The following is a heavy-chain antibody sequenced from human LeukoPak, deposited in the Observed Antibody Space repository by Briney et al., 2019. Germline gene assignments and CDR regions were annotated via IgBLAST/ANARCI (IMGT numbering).Heavy chain of an antibody. V-gene: IGHV3-23*01. D-gene: IGHD6-6*01. CDR3: ARDLGIAARPVFDQ. J-gene: IGHJ4*02. CDR2: FSGSGGNT. Sequence: GGSLRLSCAASGLTFSNYAMNWVRQAPGKGLEWVSTFSGSGGNTYYADSVKGRFTISRDDSKNTLYLQVDSLRAEDTAVYYCARDLGIAARPVFDQWGQGTLVTVSS. CDR1: GLTFSNYA.